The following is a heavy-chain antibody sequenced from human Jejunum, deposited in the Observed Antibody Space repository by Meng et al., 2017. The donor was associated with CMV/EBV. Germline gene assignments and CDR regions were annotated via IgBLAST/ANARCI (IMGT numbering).Heavy chain of an antibody. CDR1: GGSISSSSYY. CDR3: TRHPSRYQLPLNS. V-gene: IGHV4-39*01. Sequence: SGGSISSSSYYWGWIRQPPGKGLEWVGSIYYSGSTYYSPSLKSRVTISVDTSKNQFSLNLSSVTAADTAVYYCTRHPSRYQLPLNSWGQGTLVTVSS. D-gene: IGHD2-2*01. CDR2: IYYSGST. J-gene: IGHJ4*02.